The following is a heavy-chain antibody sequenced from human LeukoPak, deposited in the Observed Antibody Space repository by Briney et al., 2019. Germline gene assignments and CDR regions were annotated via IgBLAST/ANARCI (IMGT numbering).Heavy chain of an antibody. CDR1: GFTFSSYW. CDR3: ARGPTYYDFWSGYSVFDY. V-gene: IGHV3-7*01. D-gene: IGHD3-3*01. CDR2: IKQDGSEK. Sequence: EPGGSLRLSCAASGFTFSSYWMSWVRRAPGKGLEWVANIKQDGSEKYYVDSVKGRFTISRDNAKYSLYLQMNSLRAEDTAVYYCARGPTYYDFWSGYSVFDYWGQGTLVTVSS. J-gene: IGHJ4*02.